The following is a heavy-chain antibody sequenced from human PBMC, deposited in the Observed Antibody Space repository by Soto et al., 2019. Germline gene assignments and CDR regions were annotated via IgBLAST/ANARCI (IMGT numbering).Heavy chain of an antibody. CDR1: VFAFGDYS. J-gene: IGHJ4*02. CDR2: INNVGGTI. V-gene: IGHV3-11*01. CDR3: ARVEFGYNSHLAY. D-gene: IGHD6-25*01. Sequence: GGSLRLSSLASVFAFGDYSMNWIRQYPGKGLEWVSYINNVGGTIYYADSVKGRFTVSRDNAKHSVFLQMTALRAEGNAIYFCARVEFGYNSHLAYWGRGALVTVSS.